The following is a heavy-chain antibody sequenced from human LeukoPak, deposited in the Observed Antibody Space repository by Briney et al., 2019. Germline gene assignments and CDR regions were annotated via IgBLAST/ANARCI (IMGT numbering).Heavy chain of an antibody. CDR2: ISGSGGST. D-gene: IGHD6-13*01. Sequence: GASLRLSCAASGFTFSSYAMSWVRQAPGKGLEWVSAISGSGGSTYYADSVKGRFTISRDNSKNTLYLQMNSLRAEDTAVYYCAKRTAAGPHLRFDPWGQGTLVTVSS. V-gene: IGHV3-23*01. CDR3: AKRTAAGPHLRFDP. J-gene: IGHJ5*02. CDR1: GFTFSSYA.